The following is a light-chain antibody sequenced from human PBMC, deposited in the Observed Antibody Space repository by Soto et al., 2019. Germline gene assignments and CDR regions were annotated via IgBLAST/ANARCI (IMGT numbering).Light chain of an antibody. Sequence: DIQMTQSPSTLSASVGDRVTITCRASQSVSDWLAWYQQKPGKAPKLLIYDASSLESAVPSRFSGSGSGTEFTHTISSLQPDDFATYYCQQYNSYTWTFGQGTKVEIK. CDR3: QQYNSYTWT. J-gene: IGKJ1*01. CDR2: DAS. V-gene: IGKV1-5*01. CDR1: QSVSDW.